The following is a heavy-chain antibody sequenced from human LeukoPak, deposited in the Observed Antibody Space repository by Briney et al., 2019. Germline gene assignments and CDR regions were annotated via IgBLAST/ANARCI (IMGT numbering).Heavy chain of an antibody. J-gene: IGHJ4*02. CDR3: ATSPHLYSFFDY. V-gene: IGHV3-64*01. D-gene: IGHD5-18*01. CDR2: ISSNGGST. Sequence: PGGSLRLSCAASGFTFSSYAMHWVRQAPGKGLEYVSAISSNGGSTYYANPVKGRFTISRDNSKNTLYLQMGSLRAEDMAVYYCATSPHLYSFFDYWGQGTLVTVS. CDR1: GFTFSSYA.